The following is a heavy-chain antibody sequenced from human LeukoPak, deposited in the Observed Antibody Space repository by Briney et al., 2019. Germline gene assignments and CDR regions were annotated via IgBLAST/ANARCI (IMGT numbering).Heavy chain of an antibody. CDR2: INPNSGGT. D-gene: IGHD3-22*01. CDR3: ARVSSGYYYSYYGMDV. J-gene: IGHJ6*02. CDR1: GYTFTGYY. V-gene: IGHV1-2*02. Sequence: ASVKVSCKASGYTFTGYYMHWVRQAPGQGLEWMGWINPNSGGTNYAQKFQGRVTMTRDTSISTAYMELSRLRSDDTAVYYCARVSSGYYYSYYGMDVWGQGTTVTVSS.